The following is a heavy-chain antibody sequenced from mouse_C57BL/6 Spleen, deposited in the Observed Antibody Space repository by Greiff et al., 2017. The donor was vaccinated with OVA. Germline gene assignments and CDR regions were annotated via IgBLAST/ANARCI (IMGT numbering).Heavy chain of an antibody. Sequence: EVHLQQSGPELVKPGASVKISCKASGYTFTDYYMNWVKQSHGKSLEWIGDINPNNGGTSYNQKFKGKATLTVDKSSSTAYMELRSLTSEDSAVYYCARFGTAQAFDYWGQGTTLTVSS. J-gene: IGHJ2*01. V-gene: IGHV1-26*01. D-gene: IGHD3-2*02. CDR3: ARFGTAQAFDY. CDR2: INPNNGGT. CDR1: GYTFTDYY.